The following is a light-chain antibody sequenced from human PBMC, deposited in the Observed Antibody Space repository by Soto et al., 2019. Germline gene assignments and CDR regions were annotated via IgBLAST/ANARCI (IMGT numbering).Light chain of an antibody. CDR3: QTWGTGSWV. V-gene: IGLV4-69*01. CDR1: SGHSSYA. J-gene: IGLJ3*02. CDR2: LNSDGSH. Sequence: QSVLTQSPSASASLGASVKLTCTLSSGHSSYAIAWHQQQPEKGPRYLMKLNSDGSHSKGDGIPDRFSGSSSGAERYLTISSLQYEDEADYYCQTWGTGSWVFGGGTTLTVL.